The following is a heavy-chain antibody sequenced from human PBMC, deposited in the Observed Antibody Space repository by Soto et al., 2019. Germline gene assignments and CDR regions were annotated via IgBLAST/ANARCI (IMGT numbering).Heavy chain of an antibody. CDR3: AKGGTPTYYYYYMDV. Sequence: EVQLLESGGGLVQPGGSLRLSCAASGFTFSSYAMSWVRQAPGKGLEWVSAISGSGGSTYYADSVKGRFTISRDNSKNTLYLQMNSLRAEDTAVNYCAKGGTPTYYYYYMDVWGKGTTVTVSS. CDR2: ISGSGGST. CDR1: GFTFSSYA. D-gene: IGHD3-16*01. J-gene: IGHJ6*03. V-gene: IGHV3-23*01.